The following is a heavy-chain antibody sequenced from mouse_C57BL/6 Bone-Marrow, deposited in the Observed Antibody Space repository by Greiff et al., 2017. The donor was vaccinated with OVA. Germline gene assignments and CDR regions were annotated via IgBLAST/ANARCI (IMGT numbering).Heavy chain of an antibody. V-gene: IGHV1-81*01. CDR2: IYIGNGYT. CDR1: GYTFTSYG. J-gene: IGHJ4*01. Sequence: QVQLQQSGAELARPGASVKLSCKASGYTFTSYGISWVKQRTGQGLEWIGYIYIGNGYTEYNEKFKGKATLTSDTSSSTAYMQLSSLTSEDSAIYFCARKASVLLYAMDYWGQGTSVTVSS. D-gene: IGHD1-1*01. CDR3: ARKASVLLYAMDY.